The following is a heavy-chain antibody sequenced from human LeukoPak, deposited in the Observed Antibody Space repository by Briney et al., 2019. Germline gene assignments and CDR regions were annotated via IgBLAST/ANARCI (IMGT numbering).Heavy chain of an antibody. CDR2: ISGSGGST. CDR3: AKDPAPIVVVIPNYFDY. Sequence: PGGSLRLSCAASGFTFSSYAMSWVRQAPGKGLEWVSAISGSGGSTYYADSVKGRFTISRDNSKNTLYLQMNSLRAEDTAVYYCAKDPAPIVVVIPNYFDYWGQGTLVTVSS. CDR1: GFTFSSYA. D-gene: IGHD3-22*01. J-gene: IGHJ4*02. V-gene: IGHV3-23*01.